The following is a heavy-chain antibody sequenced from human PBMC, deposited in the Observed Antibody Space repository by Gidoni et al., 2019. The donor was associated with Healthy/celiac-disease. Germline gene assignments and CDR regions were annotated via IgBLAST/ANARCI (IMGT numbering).Heavy chain of an antibody. CDR1: GFTFSSYA. V-gene: IGHV3-30*04. D-gene: IGHD3-10*01. Sequence: QVQLVESGGGVVQPGRSLRLSCAASGFTFSSYAMHWFRQAPGKGLGWVAVISYDGSNKYDADSVKGRFTISRDNSKNTLYLQMNSLRAEDTAVYYCARAYYYGSGSYLYYYYYGMDVWGQGTTVTVSS. J-gene: IGHJ6*02. CDR2: ISYDGSNK. CDR3: ARAYYYGSGSYLYYYYYGMDV.